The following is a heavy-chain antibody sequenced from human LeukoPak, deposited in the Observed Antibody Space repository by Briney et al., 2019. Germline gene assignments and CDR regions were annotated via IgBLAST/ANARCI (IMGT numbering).Heavy chain of an antibody. D-gene: IGHD2-2*01. V-gene: IGHV3-7*01. J-gene: IGHJ4*02. Sequence: GGSLRLSCAASGFTFTTYWMSWVRQAPGKGLEWVANIQQDGTEKYYADSVKGRFTISRDNAKNSLYLQMSSLRVEDTAVYYCARISYCSSTSCHPSNYWGQGTLVTVSS. CDR3: ARISYCSSTSCHPSNY. CDR2: IQQDGTEK. CDR1: GFTFTTYW.